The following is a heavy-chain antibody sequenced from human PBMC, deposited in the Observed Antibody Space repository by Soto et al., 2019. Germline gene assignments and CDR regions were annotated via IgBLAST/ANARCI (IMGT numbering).Heavy chain of an antibody. CDR3: ARVGAYYYDSSGETRPYGMDV. V-gene: IGHV5-51*01. J-gene: IGHJ6*02. CDR2: IYPGDSDT. CDR1: GYSFTSYW. D-gene: IGHD3-22*01. Sequence: PGESLKISCKGSGYSFTSYWIGWVRQMPGKGLEWMGIIYPGDSDTRYSPSFQGQVTISADKSISTAYLQWSSQKASDTAMYYCARVGAYYYDSSGETRPYGMDVWGQGTTVTVSS.